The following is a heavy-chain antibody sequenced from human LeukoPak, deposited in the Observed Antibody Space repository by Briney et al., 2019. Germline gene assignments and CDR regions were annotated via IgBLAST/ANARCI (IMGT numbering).Heavy chain of an antibody. D-gene: IGHD3-10*01. CDR1: GGSISSYY. Sequence: SETLSLTCTVSGGSISSYYWSWIRQPPGKGLEWIGYIYYSGSTNYNPSLKSRVTISVDTSKNQFSLKLSSVTAADTAVYYCARGYGSGSYYLNWFDPWGQGTLVTVSS. CDR2: IYYSGST. J-gene: IGHJ5*02. V-gene: IGHV4-59*08. CDR3: ARGYGSGSYYLNWFDP.